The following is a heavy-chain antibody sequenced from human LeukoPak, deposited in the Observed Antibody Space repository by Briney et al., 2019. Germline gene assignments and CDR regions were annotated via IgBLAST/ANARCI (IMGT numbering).Heavy chain of an antibody. CDR2: ISYDGSNK. J-gene: IGHJ3*02. V-gene: IGHV3-30*18. D-gene: IGHD3-10*01. Sequence: GGSLRLSCAASGFTFSSYGMHWVRQAPGKGLEWVAVISYDGSNKYYADSVKGRFTISRDNSKNTLYLQMNSLRAEDTAVYYCAKGEAREGLWFGESYAFDIWGQGTMVTVSS. CDR1: GFTFSSYG. CDR3: AKGEAREGLWFGESYAFDI.